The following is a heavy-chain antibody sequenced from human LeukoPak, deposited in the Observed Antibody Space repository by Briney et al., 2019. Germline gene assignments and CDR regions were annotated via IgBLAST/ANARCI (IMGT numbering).Heavy chain of an antibody. CDR2: INHSGST. CDR1: GGSFSGYY. CDR3: ASNRIAARRYFDY. D-gene: IGHD6-6*01. J-gene: IGHJ4*02. Sequence: PSETLSLTCAVYGGSFSGYYWSWIRQPPGKGLEWIGEINHSGSTNYNPSLKSRVTISVDTSKNQFSLKLSSVTAADTAVYYCASNRIAARRYFDYWGQGTLVTVSS. V-gene: IGHV4-34*01.